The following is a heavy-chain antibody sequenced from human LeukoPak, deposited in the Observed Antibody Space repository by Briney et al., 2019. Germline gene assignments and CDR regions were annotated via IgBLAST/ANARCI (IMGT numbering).Heavy chain of an antibody. D-gene: IGHD1-1*01. CDR2: ISGSCGST. Sequence: RGGSLRVSCADSGFSFSRYAMSWVGQAPGKGLEWVSSISGSCGSTYYPVSVKVRFTTCKDNSKNTLYLQMNSLRAEDTAVYYWAKEGVTGPLVQDYWGQGTLVTVSS. V-gene: IGHV3-23*01. CDR1: GFSFSRYA. J-gene: IGHJ4*02. CDR3: AKEGVTGPLVQDY.